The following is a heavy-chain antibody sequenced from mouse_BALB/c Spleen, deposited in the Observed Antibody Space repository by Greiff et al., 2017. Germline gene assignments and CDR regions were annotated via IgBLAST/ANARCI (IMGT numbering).Heavy chain of an antibody. D-gene: IGHD2-1*01. CDR1: GYTFTDYN. J-gene: IGHJ3*01. CDR2: IYPYNGGT. Sequence: EVKLQQSGPELVKPGASVKISCKASGYTFTDYNMHWVKQSHGKSLEWIGYIYPYNGGTGYNQKFKSKATLTVDNSSSTAYMELRSLTSEDSAVYYCAREGIYYGNYGLFAYWGQGTLVTVSA. CDR3: AREGIYYGNYGLFAY. V-gene: IGHV1S29*02.